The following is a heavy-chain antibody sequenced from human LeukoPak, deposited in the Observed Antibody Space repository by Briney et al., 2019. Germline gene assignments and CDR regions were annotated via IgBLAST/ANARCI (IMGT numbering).Heavy chain of an antibody. CDR1: GFTFSNYW. J-gene: IGHJ5*02. CDR3: ARDLTYGSNWFDP. CDR2: IKSDGSDT. V-gene: IGHV3-74*01. D-gene: IGHD4-17*01. Sequence: GGSLRLSCAASGFTFSNYWMHWVRQAPGKGLVWVSRIKSDGSDTSYADSVKGRFTVSRDNAKNTLYLQMNSLRVEDTAVYYCARDLTYGSNWFDPRGQGTLVTVSS.